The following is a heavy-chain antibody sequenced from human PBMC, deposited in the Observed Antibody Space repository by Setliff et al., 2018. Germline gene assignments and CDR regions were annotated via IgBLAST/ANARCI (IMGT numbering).Heavy chain of an antibody. J-gene: IGHJ4*02. D-gene: IGHD3-22*01. CDR1: GASFSGTY. CDR2: INHSGSP. Sequence: SETLSLTCAVYGASFSGTYCSWIRQSPGKGLEWVGEINHTGSPNWIGEINHSGSPNYNPSLKSRVTMSVDTSKNQFSLKLTSVTAADTAVYYCRVWVDMIEVDSWAQGTLVTVSS. CDR3: RVWVDMIEVDS. V-gene: IGHV4-34*01.